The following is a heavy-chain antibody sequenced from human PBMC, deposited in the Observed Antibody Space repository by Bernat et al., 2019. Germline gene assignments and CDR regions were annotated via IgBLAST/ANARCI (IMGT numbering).Heavy chain of an antibody. Sequence: QVQLQESGPGLVKPSQTLSLTCTVSGGSITSGGYYWSWIRQHPGKGLEWIGYIYYSGSTYYNPSLKSRVTISVDTSQNQFSLKLRSVTAADTAVYYCARIPRDWDGYYFDHWGQGTLVTVSS. CDR2: IYYSGST. J-gene: IGHJ4*02. CDR3: ARIPRDWDGYYFDH. CDR1: GGSITSGGYY. D-gene: IGHD3-9*01. V-gene: IGHV4-31*03.